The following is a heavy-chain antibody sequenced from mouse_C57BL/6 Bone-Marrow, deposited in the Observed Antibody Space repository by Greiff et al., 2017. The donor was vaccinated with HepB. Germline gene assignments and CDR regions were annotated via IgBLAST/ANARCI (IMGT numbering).Heavy chain of an antibody. Sequence: QVQLQQPGAELVMPGASVKLSCKASGYTFTSYWMHWVKQRPGQGLEWIGEIDPSDSYTNYNQKFKGKSTLTVDKSSSTAYMQLSSLTSEDSAVYYCARAHYYAMDYWGQGTSVTVSS. V-gene: IGHV1-69*01. CDR3: ARAHYYAMDY. CDR1: GYTFTSYW. J-gene: IGHJ4*01. CDR2: IDPSDSYT.